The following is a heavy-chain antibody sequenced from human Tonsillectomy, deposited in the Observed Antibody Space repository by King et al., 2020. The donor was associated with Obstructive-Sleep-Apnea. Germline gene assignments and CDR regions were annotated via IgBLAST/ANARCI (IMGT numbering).Heavy chain of an antibody. CDR3: TKGWGV. V-gene: IGHV3-23*04. J-gene: IGHJ6*02. Sequence: VQLVESGGGLVQPGGSRRISCAAYGFIFSNYAMSWVRQAPGKGLEWVSAISGSGDSTDYAVSVKGRFTMSRDNSKNMLYLQMNNLRAEDTAVYYCTKGWGVWGQGTTVTVSS. CDR2: ISGSGDST. CDR1: GFIFSNYA. D-gene: IGHD3-16*01.